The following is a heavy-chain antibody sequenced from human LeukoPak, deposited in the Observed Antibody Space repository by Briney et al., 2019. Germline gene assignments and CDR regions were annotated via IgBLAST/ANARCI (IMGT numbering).Heavy chain of an antibody. V-gene: IGHV3-7*01. J-gene: IGHJ4*02. Sequence: GGSLRLSCAASGFTFSSYAMSWVRQAPGKGLEWVANIKEDGSEENYMDSVKGRFTISRDNAKNSLYLQMNSLRAEDTAVYYCARDLGHCSGGTCSAVFDYWGQGILVTVSS. D-gene: IGHD2-15*01. CDR1: GFTFSSYA. CDR2: IKEDGSEE. CDR3: ARDLGHCSGGTCSAVFDY.